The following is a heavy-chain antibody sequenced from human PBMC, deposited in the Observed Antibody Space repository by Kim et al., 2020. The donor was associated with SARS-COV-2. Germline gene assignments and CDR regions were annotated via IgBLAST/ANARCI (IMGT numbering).Heavy chain of an antibody. Sequence: GRFTISRDNSKNSLYLQMNSLRTEDTALYYCAKDIYDSSGYQAYYYGMDVWGQGTTVTVSS. D-gene: IGHD3-22*01. J-gene: IGHJ6*02. V-gene: IGHV3-43*01. CDR3: AKDIYDSSGYQAYYYGMDV.